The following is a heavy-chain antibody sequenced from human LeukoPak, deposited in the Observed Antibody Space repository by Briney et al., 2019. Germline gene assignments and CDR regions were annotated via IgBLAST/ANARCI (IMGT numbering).Heavy chain of an antibody. J-gene: IGHJ4*02. CDR1: GFTFSSYA. CDR3: ANGAVAGTVFVNY. Sequence: GGSLRLSCAASGFTFSSYAMSWVRQAPGKGLEWVSAISGIGGITYYADSVKGRFTISRDNSKNTLYLQMNSLRAEDTAVYYWANGAVAGTVFVNYWGQGTLVTVSS. CDR2: ISGIGGIT. V-gene: IGHV3-23*01. D-gene: IGHD6-19*01.